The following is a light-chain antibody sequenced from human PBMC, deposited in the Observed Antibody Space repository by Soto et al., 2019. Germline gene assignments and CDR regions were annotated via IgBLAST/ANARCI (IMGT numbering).Light chain of an antibody. CDR2: GAS. J-gene: IGKJ1*01. V-gene: IGKV3-20*01. CDR3: QQYAYPPWT. CDR1: QSVTSTY. Sequence: DTVLTQSPGTLSLSPGERATLSCRASQSVTSTYLAWYQHRPGQAPRILIYGASTRATGIPDRFSGSGSGTDFTLTISRLEPEDFAVYYCQQYAYPPWTFGHGTKVEIK.